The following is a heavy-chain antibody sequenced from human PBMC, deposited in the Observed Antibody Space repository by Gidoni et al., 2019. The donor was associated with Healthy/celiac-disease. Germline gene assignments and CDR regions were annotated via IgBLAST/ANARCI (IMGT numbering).Heavy chain of an antibody. V-gene: IGHV3-48*01. J-gene: IGHJ6*02. Sequence: EVQLVESGGGLVQPGGSLRLSCAASGFTFSSYSMNWVRQAPGKGLEWVSYISSSSSTIYYADSVKGRFTISRDNAKNSLYLQMNSLRAEDTAVYYCARAGYCSGGSCHYYGMDAWGQGTTVTVSS. CDR3: ARAGYCSGGSCHYYGMDA. CDR1: GFTFSSYS. CDR2: ISSSSSTI. D-gene: IGHD2-15*01.